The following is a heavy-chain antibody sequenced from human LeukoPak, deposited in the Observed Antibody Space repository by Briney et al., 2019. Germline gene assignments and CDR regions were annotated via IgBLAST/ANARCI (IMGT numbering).Heavy chain of an antibody. V-gene: IGHV4-59*08. D-gene: IGHD6-13*01. CDR2: MSYSGNT. CDR3: ARAIAAAGTWRFDP. Sequence: PSQTLSLTCTVSGASISDYYWSWIRQPPGKGLEWIGHMSYSGNTNYNPSLKSRVTISLDTSKNQFSLKLSSVTAADTAVYYCARAIAAAGTWRFDPWGQGTLVTVSS. J-gene: IGHJ5*02. CDR1: GASISDYY.